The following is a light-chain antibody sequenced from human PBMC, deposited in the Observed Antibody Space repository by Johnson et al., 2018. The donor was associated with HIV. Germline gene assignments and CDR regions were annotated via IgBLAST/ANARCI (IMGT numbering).Light chain of an antibody. CDR2: DNN. V-gene: IGLV1-51*01. CDR3: GTWDSSLSAYV. J-gene: IGLJ1*01. CDR1: NSNIGNNY. Sequence: QSVLTQPPSVSAAPGQKVTISCSGSNSNIGNNYVSWYQQLPGTAPKLLIYDNNKRPSGIPDRFSGSKSGTSATLGITGLQTGDEADYYCGTWDSSLSAYVFGTGTKVTGL.